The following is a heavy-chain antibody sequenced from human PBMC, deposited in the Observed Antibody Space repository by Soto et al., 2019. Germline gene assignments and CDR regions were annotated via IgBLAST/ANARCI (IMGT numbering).Heavy chain of an antibody. J-gene: IGHJ4*02. CDR3: ARESYYGSGATVVGY. D-gene: IGHD3-10*01. CDR1: GGSVSSGSYY. Sequence: SETLSLTCSVSGGSVSSGSYYWNWIRQPPGKGLEWIGYIYYSGSTNYNPSLKSRVTISVDTSKNQFSLKLTSVTAADTAVYYCARESYYGSGATVVGYWGLGTLVTVSS. CDR2: IYYSGST. V-gene: IGHV4-61*01.